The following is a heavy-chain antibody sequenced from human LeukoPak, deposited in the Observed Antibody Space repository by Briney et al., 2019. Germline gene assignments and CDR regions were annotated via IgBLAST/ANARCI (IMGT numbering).Heavy chain of an antibody. CDR1: GYTLTELS. V-gene: IGHV1-24*01. CDR3: ATGLSREAWFDP. J-gene: IGHJ5*02. Sequence: ASVKVSCKVSGYTLTELSMRWVRQAPGKGLEWMGGFDPEDGETIYAQKFQGRVTMTEDTSTDTAYMELSSLRSEDTAVYYCATGLSREAWFDPWGQGTLVTVSS. CDR2: FDPEDGET. D-gene: IGHD2-2*01.